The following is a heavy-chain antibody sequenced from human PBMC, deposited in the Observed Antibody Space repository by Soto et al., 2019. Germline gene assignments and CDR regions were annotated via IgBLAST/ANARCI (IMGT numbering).Heavy chain of an antibody. CDR2: IRWNGETP. D-gene: IGHD1-1*01. J-gene: IGHJ6*03. CDR1: GFNFDDFA. Sequence: EVVLVGSGGGLVQPGGSLRLSCVASGFNFDDFAMRWVRQAPGKGLQWVSGIRWNGETPAYGDSVKGRFIISRDNARNSLYLQMNSLRPEDTAVYFCARVETRIAYRDYSMDVWGKGTPVTVS. CDR3: ARVETRIAYRDYSMDV. V-gene: IGHV3-9*01.